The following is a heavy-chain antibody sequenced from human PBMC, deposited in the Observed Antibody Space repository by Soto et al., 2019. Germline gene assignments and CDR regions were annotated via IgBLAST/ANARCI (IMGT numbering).Heavy chain of an antibody. CDR2: IIPIFGTA. CDR1: GGTFSSYA. V-gene: IGHV1-69*13. CDR3: ARDSGYSYGYGTDRYYFDY. J-gene: IGHJ4*02. Sequence: ASVKVSCKASGGTFSSYAISWVRQAPGQGLEWMGGIIPIFGTANYAQKFQGRVTITADESTSTAYMELSSLRSEDTAVYYCARDSGYSYGYGTDRYYFDYWGQGTLVTVSS. D-gene: IGHD5-18*01.